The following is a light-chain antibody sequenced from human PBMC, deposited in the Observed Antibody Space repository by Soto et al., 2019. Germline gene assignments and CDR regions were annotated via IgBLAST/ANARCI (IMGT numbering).Light chain of an antibody. Sequence: QSVLTQPPSVSEAPRQRVTISCSGSSSNIGNNAVNWYQQVPGKAPKLLIYYDDLLPSGVSERFSGSKSGTSASLAISGLQSDDDADYYCAACDDSLNGCVFGGGTQLTVL. V-gene: IGLV1-36*01. CDR3: AACDDSLNGCV. CDR1: SSNIGNNA. J-gene: IGLJ3*02. CDR2: YDD.